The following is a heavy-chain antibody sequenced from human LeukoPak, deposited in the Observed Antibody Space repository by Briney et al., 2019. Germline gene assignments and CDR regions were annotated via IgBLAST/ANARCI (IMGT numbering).Heavy chain of an antibody. D-gene: IGHD3-3*01. J-gene: IGHJ6*03. CDR2: INPIGGST. Sequence: ASVKVSCKASGYTFTSYYMHWVRQAPAQGLEWMGIINPIGGSTSYAQKFQGRVTMTRDMSTSTVYMELSSLRSEATAVYYCARDRGYDFWSGYPQAYYYYYYMDVWGKGTTVTVSS. CDR1: GYTFTSYY. V-gene: IGHV1-46*01. CDR3: ARDRGYDFWSGYPQAYYYYYYMDV.